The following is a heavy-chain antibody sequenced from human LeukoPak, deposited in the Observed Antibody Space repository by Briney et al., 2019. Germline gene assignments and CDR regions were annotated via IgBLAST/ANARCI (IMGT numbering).Heavy chain of an antibody. CDR3: ARLDDSNSRRPENDAFDV. V-gene: IGHV3-66*02. Sequence: PGGSLRLSYAVSGSTDKSNYMSWARQAPGKGLEWVSDIYSGGHTYYADSVKGRFTISRDNAKNTVYLQMNNLRPEDTAVYYCARLDDSNSRRPENDAFDVWGQGTTVTVSS. D-gene: IGHD3-22*01. J-gene: IGHJ3*01. CDR1: GSTDKSNY. CDR2: IYSGGHT.